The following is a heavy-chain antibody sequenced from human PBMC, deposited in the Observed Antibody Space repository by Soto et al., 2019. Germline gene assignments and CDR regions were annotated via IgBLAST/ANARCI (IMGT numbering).Heavy chain of an antibody. J-gene: IGHJ6*02. CDR2: MSYEGSNK. D-gene: IGHD3-10*01. V-gene: IGHV3-30*18. CDR3: AKPRGVRWALYGLDV. CDR1: GFNFTNHG. Sequence: GGSLRLSCAASGFNFTNHGIHWVRQAPGKGLEWVAVMSYEGSNKFYGDFVKGRFTISRDISKKTVFLQLNNLRPEDTAIYYCAKPRGVRWALYGLDVWGQGTTVTVS.